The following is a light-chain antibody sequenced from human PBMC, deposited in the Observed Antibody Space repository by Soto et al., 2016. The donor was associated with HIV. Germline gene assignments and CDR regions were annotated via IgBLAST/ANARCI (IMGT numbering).Light chain of an antibody. V-gene: IGLV3-21*03. Sequence: SYELTQPPSVSVAPGKTATITCEGTNIGSKSVHWYRQKPGQAPVLFVYDDTDRPSGIPERFSGSNSGNTATLTISSVEAGDEADYFCQVWDRSSDQMIFGGGTK. CDR1: NIGSKS. J-gene: IGLJ2*01. CDR3: QVWDRSSDQMI. CDR2: DDT.